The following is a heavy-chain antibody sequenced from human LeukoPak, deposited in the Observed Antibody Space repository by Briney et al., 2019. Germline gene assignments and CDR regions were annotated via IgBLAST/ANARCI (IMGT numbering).Heavy chain of an antibody. V-gene: IGHV3-23*01. D-gene: IGHD6-13*01. Sequence: GGSLRLSCAASGFTFSSYAMSWVRQAPGKGLEWVSAISGSGGSTYYADSVKGRFTISRDNSKNTLYLQMNSLRAEDTAVYYCAKDGRGAGYSSSWYRPDTLTAPYYFDYWGQGTLVTVSS. CDR3: AKDGRGAGYSSSWYRPDTLTAPYYFDY. CDR1: GFTFSSYA. J-gene: IGHJ4*02. CDR2: ISGSGGST.